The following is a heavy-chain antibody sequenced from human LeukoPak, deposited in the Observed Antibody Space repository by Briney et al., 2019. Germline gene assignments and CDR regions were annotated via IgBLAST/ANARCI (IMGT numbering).Heavy chain of an antibody. V-gene: IGHV3-7*03. Sequence: SGGSLRLSCAASGFTISSYWMDWARQAPGKGLEWVASINHNGNVNYCVDSVKGRFTISRDNSKNTLYLQMSSVRAEDTAVYYCAKEVEWPHYGLDVWGQGTTVTVSS. J-gene: IGHJ6*02. CDR1: GFTISSYW. CDR2: INHNGNVN. D-gene: IGHD3-3*01. CDR3: AKEVEWPHYGLDV.